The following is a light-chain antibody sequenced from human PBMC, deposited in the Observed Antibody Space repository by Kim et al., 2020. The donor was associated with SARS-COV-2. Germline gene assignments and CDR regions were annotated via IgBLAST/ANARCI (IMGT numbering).Light chain of an antibody. CDR3: QQYGSSPQT. J-gene: IGKJ2*01. CDR2: GAS. V-gene: IGKV3-20*01. Sequence: EIVLTQSTGTLSLSPGERATLSCRASQSVSSSHLAWYQQKPGQAPRLLIYGASSRATGIPDRFSGSGSGTDFTLTISRLEPEDFAVYYCQQYGSSPQTFGQGTKLEI. CDR1: QSVSSSH.